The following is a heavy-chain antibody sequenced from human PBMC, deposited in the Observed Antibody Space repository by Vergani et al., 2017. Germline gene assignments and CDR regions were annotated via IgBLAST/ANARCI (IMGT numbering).Heavy chain of an antibody. V-gene: IGHV4-4*01. Sequence: QVQLQESGPGLVKPLGTVSLTCAVSGDSISSSHWWTWVRQPPGKGLEWIGEVNHGGSTNYNPSLKSRVSISVDTSKNQFSLQLTSVTAADSALYFCASIARAPTRRNPPPDYWGQGILVTVSS. D-gene: IGHD3-16*02. CDR2: VNHGGST. CDR3: ASIARAPTRRNPPPDY. J-gene: IGHJ4*02. CDR1: GDSISSSHW.